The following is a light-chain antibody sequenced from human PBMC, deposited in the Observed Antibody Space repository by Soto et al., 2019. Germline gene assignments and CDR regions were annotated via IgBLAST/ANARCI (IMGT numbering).Light chain of an antibody. CDR3: QQYGSSPIT. Sequence: THSPATLSVSPGERATLSCRASQTIYSNVAWYQQRPGQAPRLLISGASSRATGIPDRFSGSGSGTDSTLTISRLEPEDFALYYCQQYGSSPITFGQGTRLEIK. J-gene: IGKJ5*01. CDR2: GAS. V-gene: IGKV3-20*01. CDR1: QTIYSN.